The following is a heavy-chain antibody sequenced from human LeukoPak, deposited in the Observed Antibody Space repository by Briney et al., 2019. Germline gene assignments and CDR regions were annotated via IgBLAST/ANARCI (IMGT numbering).Heavy chain of an antibody. J-gene: IGHJ3*02. CDR2: IYYSGST. V-gene: IGHV4-39*07. D-gene: IGHD3-16*01. Sequence: PSETLSLTCTVSGGSISSSSYYWGWIRQPPGKGLEWIGSIYYSGSTYYNPSLKSRVTISVDTSKNQFSLKLSSVTAADTAVYYCARDPLAGEIWGQGTMVTVSS. CDR1: GGSISSSSYY. CDR3: ARDPLAGEI.